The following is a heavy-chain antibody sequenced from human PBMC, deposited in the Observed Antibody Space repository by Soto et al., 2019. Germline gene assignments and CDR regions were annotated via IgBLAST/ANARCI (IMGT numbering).Heavy chain of an antibody. J-gene: IGHJ4*02. Sequence: QVQLVESGGGVVQPGRSLRLSCAASGFTFSSYGMHWVRQAPGKGLEWVAVISYDGSNKYYADSEKGRFTISRDNSKNTLYLQMNSLRAEDTAVYYCAKDMGDYWGQGTLVTVSS. CDR2: ISYDGSNK. CDR3: AKDMGDY. CDR1: GFTFSSYG. V-gene: IGHV3-30*18. D-gene: IGHD3-10*01.